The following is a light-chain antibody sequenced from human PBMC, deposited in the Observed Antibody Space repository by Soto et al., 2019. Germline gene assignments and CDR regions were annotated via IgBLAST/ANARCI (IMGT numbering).Light chain of an antibody. CDR2: XVY. V-gene: IGKV3-15*01. CDR3: QQYNNWPPTWT. Sequence: TLMTQSPATLAVSPGERATVSXRASQSFSFNFAWYQQKPGQAPRLIXXXVYXRATDIPARFSVSGSGTEFTLTISSLQSEDFAVEYCQQYNNWPPTWTFGQGTKVDIK. J-gene: IGKJ1*01. CDR1: QSFSFN.